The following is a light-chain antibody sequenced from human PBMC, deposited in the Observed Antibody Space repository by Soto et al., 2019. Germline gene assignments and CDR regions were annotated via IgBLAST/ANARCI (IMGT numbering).Light chain of an antibody. CDR3: QFYNTVDHWV. Sequence: NFMLTQPHSMSESPGKTITISCTRSSGSIASHYVQWYQQRPGSAPTTVIYEDKRRPSGVPDRFSGSIDSSSNWPSLTISGRGVEDGAKKYCQFYNTVDHWVFGGGIKLTVL. V-gene: IGLV6-57*04. J-gene: IGLJ3*02. CDR2: EDK. CDR1: SGSIASHY.